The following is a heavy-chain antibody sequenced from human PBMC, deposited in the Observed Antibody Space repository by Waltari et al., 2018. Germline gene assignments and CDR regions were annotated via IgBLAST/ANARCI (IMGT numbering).Heavy chain of an antibody. Sequence: EVQLVESGGGLVQPGRSLSFSCTTSGSTFGYYTMSWVRQAPGEGLEWVGFVRSKGYGGAIEYAASVKGRFSISRDDSKSIAYLEMNSLKTEDTAVYYCIRGGYGTPFDYWGQGTLVIVSS. D-gene: IGHD4-17*01. CDR2: VRSKGYGGAI. CDR1: GSTFGYYT. CDR3: IRGGYGTPFDY. V-gene: IGHV3-49*02. J-gene: IGHJ4*02.